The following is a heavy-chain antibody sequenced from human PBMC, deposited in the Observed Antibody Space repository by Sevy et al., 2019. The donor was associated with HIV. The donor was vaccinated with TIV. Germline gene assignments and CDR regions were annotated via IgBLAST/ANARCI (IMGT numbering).Heavy chain of an antibody. Sequence: GGSLRLSCAASGFTFSSYGMHWVRQAPGKGLEWVAVIWYDGCNKYYADSVKGRFTISRDNSKNTLYLQMNSLRAEDTAVYYCARGSHSYGYYFDYWGQGTLVTVSS. V-gene: IGHV3-33*01. J-gene: IGHJ4*02. CDR3: ARGSHSYGYYFDY. CDR2: IWYDGCNK. D-gene: IGHD5-18*01. CDR1: GFTFSSYG.